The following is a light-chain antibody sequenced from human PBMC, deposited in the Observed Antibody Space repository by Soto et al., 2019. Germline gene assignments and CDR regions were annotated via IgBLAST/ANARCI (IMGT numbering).Light chain of an antibody. CDR1: QSVSSSY. Sequence: EIVLTQSPGTLSLSPGERATLSCRASQSVSSSYLAWHQQKPGQAPRLLIYGASTRATGIPARFSGSVSGTEFTLTISSLQSEDFAVYYCQQRKVWPPITFGQGTRLEIK. CDR2: GAS. CDR3: QQRKVWPPIT. V-gene: IGKV3D-15*01. J-gene: IGKJ5*01.